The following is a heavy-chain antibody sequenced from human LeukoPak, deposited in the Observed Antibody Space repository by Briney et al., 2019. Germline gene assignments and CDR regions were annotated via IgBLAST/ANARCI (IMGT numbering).Heavy chain of an antibody. J-gene: IGHJ4*02. CDR2: ISYDGSNE. CDR3: AKEFNRGLPDY. V-gene: IGHV3-30*18. CDR1: GFTFSTYG. Sequence: GGSLRLSCAASGFTFSTYGMHWVCQAPGKGLEWVAVISYDGSNEYYADSVKGRFTISRDNSKNTLYLQMSSLRAEDTAVYYCAKEFNRGLPDYWGQGTLVTVPS. D-gene: IGHD2-21*01.